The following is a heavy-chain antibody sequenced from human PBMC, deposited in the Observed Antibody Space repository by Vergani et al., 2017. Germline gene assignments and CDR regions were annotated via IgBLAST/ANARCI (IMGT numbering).Heavy chain of an antibody. V-gene: IGHV3-30*02. J-gene: IGHJ4*02. CDR3: ARDREFGIAVFYFDY. D-gene: IGHD6-19*01. Sequence: QVDLIESGGGVVQPGGSLRLSCRASGFNFKDYGMHWVRQAPGKGLEWVAFIRYDGSNKYYGDSVKGRFTISRDNSKNTLYLQMNSLRAEDTAVYYCARDREFGIAVFYFDYWGQGTLVTVSS. CDR2: IRYDGSNK. CDR1: GFNFKDYG.